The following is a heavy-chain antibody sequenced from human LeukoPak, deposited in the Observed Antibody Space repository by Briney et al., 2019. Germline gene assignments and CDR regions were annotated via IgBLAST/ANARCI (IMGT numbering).Heavy chain of an antibody. J-gene: IGHJ4*02. CDR3: AKHYDILTGYYIVAPYFDY. CDR2: MSGSWGST. Sequence: GGPLRLSCAASGFTLSSYAMSWVRQAPGKGLEGVSAMSGSWGSTYYADSVKGVVPISRDNSKNTLYMKMNSLRAEDTAVYYCAKHYDILTGYYIVAPYFDYWGQGTLVTVSS. V-gene: IGHV3-23*01. CDR1: GFTLSSYA. D-gene: IGHD3-9*01.